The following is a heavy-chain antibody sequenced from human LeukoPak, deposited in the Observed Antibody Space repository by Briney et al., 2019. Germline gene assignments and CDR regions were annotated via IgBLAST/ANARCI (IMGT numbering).Heavy chain of an antibody. Sequence: GGSLRLSCAASGFTSSSYWMSWVRQAPGKGLEWVANIKQDGSEKYCVDSVKGRFTISRDNAKNSLYLQMNSLRAEDTAVYYCARGYGTVDYWGQGILVTVSP. CDR2: IKQDGSEK. V-gene: IGHV3-7*01. CDR1: GFTSSSYW. D-gene: IGHD4-17*01. J-gene: IGHJ4*02. CDR3: ARGYGTVDY.